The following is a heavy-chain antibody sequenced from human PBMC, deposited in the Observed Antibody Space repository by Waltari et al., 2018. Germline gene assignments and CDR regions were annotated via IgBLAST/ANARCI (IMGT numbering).Heavy chain of an antibody. CDR1: GFSLRPSGLV. Sequence: QITLKESGPTLVKPTQTLTLTCTFSGFSLRPSGLVVGWIRQPPGTALELLALIYWNDDKRYSPSLKSRLTITKDTSKNQVVLTMTNMDPVDTATYYCARDGFGELLYQRLRGTFDDWGQGTLVTVSS. CDR3: ARDGFGELLYQRLRGTFDD. V-gene: IGHV2-5*01. J-gene: IGHJ4*02. CDR2: IYWNDDK. D-gene: IGHD3-10*01.